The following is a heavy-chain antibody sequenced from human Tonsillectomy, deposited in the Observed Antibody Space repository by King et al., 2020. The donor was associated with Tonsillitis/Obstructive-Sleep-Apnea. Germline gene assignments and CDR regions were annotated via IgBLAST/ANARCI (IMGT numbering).Heavy chain of an antibody. V-gene: IGHV3-33*01. Sequence: VQLVESGGGVVQPGRSLRLPCAASGFTFSSHGMHWVRQAPGKGLEWVAVIWYDGSNKYYADSVKGRFTISRDNSKNTLYLQMNNLRADDTAVYYCARDVAASESPFDYWGQGTLVTVSS. D-gene: IGHD6-19*01. CDR1: GFTFSSHG. CDR3: ARDVAASESPFDY. CDR2: IWYDGSNK. J-gene: IGHJ4*02.